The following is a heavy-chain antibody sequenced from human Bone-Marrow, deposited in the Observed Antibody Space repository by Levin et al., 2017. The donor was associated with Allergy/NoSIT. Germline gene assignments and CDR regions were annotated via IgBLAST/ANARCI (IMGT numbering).Heavy chain of an antibody. CDR2: IYYSGST. V-gene: IGHV4-39*01. CDR1: GGSLSSNTHY. CDR3: ARHESAPPDYYYMDV. J-gene: IGHJ6*03. Sequence: PSETLSLTCTVSGGSLSSNTHYWGWIRQPPGKGLEWIATIYYSGSTYYNPSLKSRVTISVDTSKNQFSLKPSSVTAADTAVYYCARHESAPPDYYYMDVWGKGTTVTVSS.